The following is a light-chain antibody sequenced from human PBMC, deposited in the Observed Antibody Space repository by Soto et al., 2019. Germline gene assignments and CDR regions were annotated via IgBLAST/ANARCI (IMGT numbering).Light chain of an antibody. CDR1: SSDVGNYNL. CDR3: CSYAGSFTFDV. V-gene: IGLV2-23*03. Sequence: QSALTQPASVSGSPGQSITISCTGTSSDVGNYNLVSWYQQFPGKAPKLIIYEGSRRPSGVSNRFSGSKSGNTASLTISGGQAEDEADYYCCSYAGSFTFDVFGGGTKLTVL. CDR2: EGS. J-gene: IGLJ2*01.